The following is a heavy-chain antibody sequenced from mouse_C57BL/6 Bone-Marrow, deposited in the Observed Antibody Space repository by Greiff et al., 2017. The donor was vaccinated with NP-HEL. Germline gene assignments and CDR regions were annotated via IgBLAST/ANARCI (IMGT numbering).Heavy chain of an antibody. CDR1: GYTFTSYW. CDR2: IYPGSGST. CDR3: ARCDGYYFYFFDC. Sequence: QVQLQQSGAELVKPGASVKMSCKASGYTFTSYWITWVKQRPGQGLEWIGDIYPGSGSTNYNEKFKSKATLTVDTSSSTAYMQLSSLTSEYSAVYFCARCDGYYFYFFDCWGQGTTLTVSS. D-gene: IGHD2-3*01. V-gene: IGHV1-55*01. J-gene: IGHJ2*01.